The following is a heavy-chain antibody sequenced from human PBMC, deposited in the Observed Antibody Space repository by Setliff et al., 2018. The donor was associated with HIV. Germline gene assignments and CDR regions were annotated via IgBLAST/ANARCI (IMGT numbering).Heavy chain of an antibody. V-gene: IGHV1-18*01. Sequence: ASVKVSCKASGYSFTTSGVSWVRQAPGQGLEWMGWINIRSDSTTYAQKFQGRVTMTRDTSIRTAYMELSSLTSDDTAVYYCASLATTRWDYWGRGTQVTVSS. D-gene: IGHD2-15*01. CDR1: GYSFTTSG. CDR2: INIRSDST. CDR3: ASLATTRWDY. J-gene: IGHJ4*02.